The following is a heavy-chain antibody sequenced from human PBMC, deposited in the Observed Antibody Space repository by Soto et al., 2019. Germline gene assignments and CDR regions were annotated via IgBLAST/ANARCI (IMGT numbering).Heavy chain of an antibody. Sequence: QVQLVESGGGVVQPGRSLRLSCAASGFTFSSYGMHWVRQAPGKGLEWVAVIWYDGSNKYYADSVTGRFTISRDNSKNTLYLQMNSLRAEDTAVYYCARDQGNGYYFDYWGQGTLVTVSS. CDR3: ARDQGNGYYFDY. CDR1: GFTFSSYG. V-gene: IGHV3-33*01. J-gene: IGHJ4*02. D-gene: IGHD1-1*01. CDR2: IWYDGSNK.